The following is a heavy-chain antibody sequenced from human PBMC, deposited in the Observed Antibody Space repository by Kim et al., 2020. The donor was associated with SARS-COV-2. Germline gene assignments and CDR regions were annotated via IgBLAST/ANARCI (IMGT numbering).Heavy chain of an antibody. CDR3: ARGKAGGSSTSCYGMCYYYGMDV. V-gene: IGHV6-1*01. D-gene: IGHD2-2*01. Sequence: SQTLSLTCAISGDSVSSNSAAWNWIRQSPSRGLEWLGRTYYRSKWYNDYAVSVKSRITINPDTSKNQFSLQLNSVTPEDTAVYYCARGKAGGSSTSCYGMCYYYGMDVWGQGTTVTVSS. CDR1: GDSVSSNSAA. J-gene: IGHJ6*02. CDR2: TYYRSKWYN.